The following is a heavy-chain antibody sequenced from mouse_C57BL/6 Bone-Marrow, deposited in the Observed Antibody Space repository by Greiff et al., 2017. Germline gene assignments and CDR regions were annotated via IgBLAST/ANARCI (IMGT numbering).Heavy chain of an antibody. Sequence: QVQLQQSGPELVKPGASVKISCKASGYAFSSSWMNWVKQRPGKGLEWIGRIYPGDGDTNYNGKFKGKATLTADKSSSTAYMQLSSLTSEDSAVYFCARLDLFYYYGSSYDYWGQGTTLTVSS. D-gene: IGHD1-1*01. CDR1: GYAFSSSW. CDR2: IYPGDGDT. V-gene: IGHV1-82*01. CDR3: ARLDLFYYYGSSYDY. J-gene: IGHJ2*01.